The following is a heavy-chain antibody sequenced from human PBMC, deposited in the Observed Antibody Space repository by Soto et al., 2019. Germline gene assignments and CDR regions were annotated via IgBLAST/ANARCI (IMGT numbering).Heavy chain of an antibody. J-gene: IGHJ6*03. CDR2: IWYDGSNK. CDR1: GFTFSSYG. CDR3: AKEGGDYNYYYLDV. Sequence: GGSLRLSCAASGFTFSSYGMHWVRQAPGKGLEWVAVIWYDGSNKYYADSVKGRFTISRDNSKNTLSLQMNSLRAEDTAVYYCAKEGGDYNYYYLDVWGKGTTVTVSS. V-gene: IGHV3-33*06. D-gene: IGHD4-17*01.